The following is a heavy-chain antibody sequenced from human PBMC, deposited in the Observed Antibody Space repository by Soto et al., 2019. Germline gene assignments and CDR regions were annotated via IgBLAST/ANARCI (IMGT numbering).Heavy chain of an antibody. CDR2: ISSSGSTI. J-gene: IGHJ3*02. D-gene: IGHD3-16*02. CDR1: GFTFSDYY. Sequence: GGSLRLSCAASGFTFSDYYMSWIRQAPGKGLEWVSYISSSGSTIYYADSVKGRFTISRDNAKNSLYLQMNSLRAEDTAVYYCATENYDYIWGSYRDNAFDIWGQGTMVTVSS. CDR3: ATENYDYIWGSYRDNAFDI. V-gene: IGHV3-11*01.